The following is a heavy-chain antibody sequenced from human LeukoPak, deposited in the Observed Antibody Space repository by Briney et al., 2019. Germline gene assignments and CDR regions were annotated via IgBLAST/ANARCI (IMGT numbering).Heavy chain of an antibody. CDR3: AGSATTAFDI. V-gene: IGHV1-46*01. D-gene: IGHD3-10*01. CDR2: ISPSGGST. J-gene: IGHJ3*02. CDR1: GYTFTGYW. Sequence: GASVKLSCKAFGYTFTGYWMHWVRQAPGQGPEWMGVISPSGGSTIYAQKFKGRVTLTRVMSTSTDYLELSSLRSEETAVYYCAGSATTAFDIWGQGTMVTVSS.